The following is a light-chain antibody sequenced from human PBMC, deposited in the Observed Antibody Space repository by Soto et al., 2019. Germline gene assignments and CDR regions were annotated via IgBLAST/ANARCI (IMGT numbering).Light chain of an antibody. CDR2: DAS. CDR3: QQFSSYPLT. J-gene: IGKJ4*01. Sequence: EFVLTQPPGTLSLSPGERSTLSCRASQTVINNYLAWYQQKPGQAPRLLIYDASSRATGIPDRFSGGGSGTDFTLTISRLEPEDFAVYYCQQFSSYPLTFGGGTKVDI. CDR1: QTVINNY. V-gene: IGKV3-20*01.